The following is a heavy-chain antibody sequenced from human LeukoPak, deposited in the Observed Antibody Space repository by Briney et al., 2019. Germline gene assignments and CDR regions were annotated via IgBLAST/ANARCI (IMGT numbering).Heavy chain of an antibody. CDR3: AESMSGSFDYFDY. J-gene: IGHJ4*02. CDR1: GFTFSSYA. D-gene: IGHD1-26*01. CDR2: ISGSGGST. Sequence: PGGSLRLSCAASGFTFSSYAMSWVRQAPGKGLEWVSAISGSGGSTYYADSVKGRFTISRDNSKNTLYLQMNSLRAEDTAVYYCAESMSGSFDYFDYWGQGTLVTVSS. V-gene: IGHV3-23*01.